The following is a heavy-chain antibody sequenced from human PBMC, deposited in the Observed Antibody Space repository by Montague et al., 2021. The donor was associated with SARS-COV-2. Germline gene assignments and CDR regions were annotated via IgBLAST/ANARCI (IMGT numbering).Heavy chain of an antibody. J-gene: IGHJ3*02. CDR2: ENT. Sequence: ENTYYNPSLKSRVTISVDTSKNQFSLTLSSVTAADTSVYYCARFPTSYYYDSKAAPATPNAFDIWGKGKRVSVYS. V-gene: IGHV4-39*01. CDR3: ARFPTSYYYDSKAAPATPNAFDI. D-gene: IGHD3-22*01.